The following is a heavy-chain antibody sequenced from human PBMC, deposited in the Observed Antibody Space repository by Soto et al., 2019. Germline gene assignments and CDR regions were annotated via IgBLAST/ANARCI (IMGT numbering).Heavy chain of an antibody. CDR1: GGTFSGYA. J-gene: IGHJ4*02. V-gene: IGHV4-34*01. CDR3: ARDKITGLFDY. D-gene: IGHD2-8*02. Sequence: TSETLSFTSTVYGGTFSGYAWTWIRQPPGTGLEWIGEINHSGSTNYNPSLKSRVTISVDTSKNQFSLKLTSVTAADTAVYYCARDKITGLFDYWGQGTLVTVSS. CDR2: INHSGST.